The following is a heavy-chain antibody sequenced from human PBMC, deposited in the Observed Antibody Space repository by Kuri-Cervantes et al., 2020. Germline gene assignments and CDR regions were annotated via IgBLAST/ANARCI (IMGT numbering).Heavy chain of an antibody. CDR2: IYHSGST. J-gene: IGHJ2*01. V-gene: IGHV4-30-2*01. D-gene: IGHD6-13*01. CDR3: ARVEAAAGTPNYWYFDL. Sequence: SETLSLTCAVSGGSISSGGYSWSWIRQPPGKGLEWIGYIYHSGSTDYNPSLKSRVTISVARSKNQFSLKLSSVTAADTAVYYCARVEAAAGTPNYWYFDLWGRGTLVTVSS. CDR1: GGSISSGGYS.